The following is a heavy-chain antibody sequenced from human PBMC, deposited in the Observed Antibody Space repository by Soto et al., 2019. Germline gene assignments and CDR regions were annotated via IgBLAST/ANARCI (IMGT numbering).Heavy chain of an antibody. Sequence: EVQLVESGGGLVQPGGSLRLSCAASGFTFSSYWMTWVRQAPGKGLEWVANIKQDESKRYYVDSVEGRFTISRDNAKNSLVLQMNSLRAEDTAVYYCARDSSPSYSSRWYDAFDIWGQGTMVTVSS. CDR3: ARDSSPSYSSRWYDAFDI. CDR1: GFTFSSYW. CDR2: IKQDESKR. D-gene: IGHD6-13*01. J-gene: IGHJ3*02. V-gene: IGHV3-7*05.